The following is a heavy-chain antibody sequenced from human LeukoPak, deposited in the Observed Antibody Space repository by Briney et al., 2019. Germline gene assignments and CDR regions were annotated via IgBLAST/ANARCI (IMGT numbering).Heavy chain of an antibody. J-gene: IGHJ4*02. CDR3: AREPDIVVVPAAKASY. CDR2: INPNSGGT. Sequence: ASVKVSCKASEYTFTSYYMHWVRQAPGQGLEWMGWINPNSGGTNYAQKFQGRVTMTRDTSISTAYMELSRLRSDDTAVYYCAREPDIVVVPAAKASYWGQGTLVTVSS. CDR1: EYTFTSYY. V-gene: IGHV1-2*02. D-gene: IGHD2-2*01.